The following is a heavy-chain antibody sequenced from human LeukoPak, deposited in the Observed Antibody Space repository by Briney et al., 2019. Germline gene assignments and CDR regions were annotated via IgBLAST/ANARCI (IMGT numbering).Heavy chain of an antibody. Sequence: SRVTISVDTSKNQFSLKLSSVTAADTAVYYCARDREQQPVLGWFDPWGRGTLVTVSS. CDR3: ARDREQQPVLGWFDP. D-gene: IGHD6-13*01. V-gene: IGHV4-30-2*04. J-gene: IGHJ5*02.